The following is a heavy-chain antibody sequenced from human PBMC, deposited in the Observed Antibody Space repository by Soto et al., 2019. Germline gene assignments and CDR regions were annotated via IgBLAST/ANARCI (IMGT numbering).Heavy chain of an antibody. Sequence: PSETLSLTCTVSGGSVSSTNYYWGWIRQPPGKGLEWIGSIHNSASTYYNPSLKSRVTISVDTSKNQFSLKLSSVTAADTAVYYCARVKEPYGLPPVYCAFDIWGQGTMVTVSS. V-gene: IGHV4-39*07. J-gene: IGHJ3*02. D-gene: IGHD4-17*01. CDR1: GGSVSSTNYY. CDR3: ARVKEPYGLPPVYCAFDI. CDR2: IHNSAST.